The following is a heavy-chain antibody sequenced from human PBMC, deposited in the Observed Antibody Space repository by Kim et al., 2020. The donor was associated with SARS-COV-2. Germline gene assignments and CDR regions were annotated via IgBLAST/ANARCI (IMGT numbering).Heavy chain of an antibody. D-gene: IGHD3-16*01. CDR1: GFTFSSYG. CDR3: AKDISIMITFGGVINWFDP. J-gene: IGHJ5*02. Sequence: GGSLRLSCAASGFTFSSYGMHWVRQAPGKGLEWVAVISYDGSNKYYADSVKGRFTISRDNSKNTLYLQMNSLRAEDTAVYYCAKDISIMITFGGVINWFDPWGQGTLVTVSS. CDR2: ISYDGSNK. V-gene: IGHV3-30*18.